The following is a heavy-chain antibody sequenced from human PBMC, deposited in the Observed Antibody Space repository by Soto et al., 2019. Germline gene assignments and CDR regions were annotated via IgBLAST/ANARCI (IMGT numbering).Heavy chain of an antibody. D-gene: IGHD3-22*01. CDR3: ARLGYYDSSKDY. Sequence: PSETLSLTCTVSGGSISSYCWSWIRQPPGKGLEWIGYIYYSGSTNYNPSLKSRVTISVGRSKNQFSLKLSSVTAADTAVYYCARLGYYDSSKDYWGQGTLVTVSS. J-gene: IGHJ4*02. V-gene: IGHV4-59*01. CDR2: IYYSGST. CDR1: GGSISSYC.